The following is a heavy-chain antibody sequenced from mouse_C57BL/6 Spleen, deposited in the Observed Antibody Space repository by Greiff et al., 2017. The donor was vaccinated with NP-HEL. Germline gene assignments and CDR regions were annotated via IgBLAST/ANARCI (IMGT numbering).Heavy chain of an antibody. J-gene: IGHJ4*01. V-gene: IGHV1-69*01. CDR2: IDPSDSYT. CDR1: GYTFTSYW. CDR3: ARGELTGTSYYAMDY. D-gene: IGHD4-1*01. Sequence: QVQLQQPGAELVMPGASVKLSCKASGYTFTSYWMHWVKQRPGQGLEWIGEIDPSDSYTNYNQKFKGKSTLTVDKSSSTAYMQLSSLTSEDSAVYYCARGELTGTSYYAMDYWGQGTSVTVSS.